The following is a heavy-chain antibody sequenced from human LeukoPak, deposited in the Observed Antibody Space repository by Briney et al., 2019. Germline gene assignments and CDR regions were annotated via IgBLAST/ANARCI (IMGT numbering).Heavy chain of an antibody. Sequence: GGSLRLSCAASGFIFSSYETNWVRQAPGKGLEWVSYISSGGSIIYYAESVRGRFTISRDNAKNSLYLQMNSLRAEDTAVYYCARFARFGDLQGGGYFDYWGQGTLVTVSS. CDR2: ISSGGSII. CDR1: GFIFSSYE. CDR3: ARFARFGDLQGGGYFDY. D-gene: IGHD3-16*01. J-gene: IGHJ4*02. V-gene: IGHV3-48*03.